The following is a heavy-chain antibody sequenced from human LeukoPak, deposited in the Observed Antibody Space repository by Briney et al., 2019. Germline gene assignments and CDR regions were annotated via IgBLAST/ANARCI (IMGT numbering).Heavy chain of an antibody. CDR2: IFLSGST. J-gene: IGHJ5*02. CDR1: GGSFCGYF. Sequence: SETLSVTCAVHGGSFCGYFWCSIREPPGGGGWWIGEIFLSGSTNYNPSLKSRVTISVDTSKNQFSLKLSSVTAADTAVYYCARVNKAVRGFWGAYNWFDPWGQGTLVTVSS. CDR3: ARVNKAVRGFWGAYNWFDP. V-gene: IGHV4-34*12. D-gene: IGHD3-10*01.